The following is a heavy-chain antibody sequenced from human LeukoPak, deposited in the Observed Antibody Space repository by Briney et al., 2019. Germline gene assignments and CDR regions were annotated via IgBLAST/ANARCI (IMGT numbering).Heavy chain of an antibody. CDR1: GFTFSSYA. CDR3: AKDQGHYSSTDY. D-gene: IGHD6-19*01. CDR2: ISGSGGST. J-gene: IGHJ4*02. V-gene: IGHV3-23*01. Sequence: QPGGSLRLSCAASGFTFSSYAMSWVRQAPGKGLEWVSAISGSGGSTYYADPAKGRFTISRDNSKNTLLLQMNSMRAEDTAVYYCAKDQGHYSSTDYWGQGTLVTVSS.